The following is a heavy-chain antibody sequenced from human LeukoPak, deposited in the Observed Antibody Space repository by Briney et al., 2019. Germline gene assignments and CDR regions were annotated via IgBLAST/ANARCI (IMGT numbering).Heavy chain of an antibody. J-gene: IGHJ4*02. D-gene: IGHD1-26*01. CDR3: AKKEGGFDH. CDR1: GFTFINYA. V-gene: IGHV3-23*01. Sequence: GSPILSCAASGFTFINYAISWVRQAPGRGLEWVSAISGDADSTYYADSVKGRFTISRDNSKNTLYLQVNSLRADDTAVYYCAKKEGGFDHWGQGALVTVSS. CDR2: ISGDADST.